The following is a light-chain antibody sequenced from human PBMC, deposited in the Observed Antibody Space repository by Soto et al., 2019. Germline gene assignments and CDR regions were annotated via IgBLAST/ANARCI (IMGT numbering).Light chain of an antibody. V-gene: IGLV2-14*03. CDR2: GVS. J-gene: IGLJ3*02. CDR3: MSYIASTSTHWV. Sequence: QSVLTQPASVSGSPGQSITISCTGTSIDVGHPYNYVSWYQRYPGKAPKLLILGVSNRPSGISGRFSGSKSGNTASLTISGLQPEDEADYYCMSYIASTSTHWVLGGGTKVTVL. CDR1: SIDVGHPYNY.